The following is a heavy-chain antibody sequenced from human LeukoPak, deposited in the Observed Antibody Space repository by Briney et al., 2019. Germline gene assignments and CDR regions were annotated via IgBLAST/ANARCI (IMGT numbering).Heavy chain of an antibody. CDR2: IKQDGSEK. CDR1: GFTFSSYW. Sequence: GGSLRLSCAASGFTFSSYWMSWVRQAPGKGLEWVANIKQDGSEKYYVDSVKGRFTISRDNTKNSLYLQMNSLRAEDTAVYYCARERYSSSEDWYFDLWGRGTLVTVSS. V-gene: IGHV3-7*01. J-gene: IGHJ2*01. CDR3: ARERYSSSEDWYFDL. D-gene: IGHD6-6*01.